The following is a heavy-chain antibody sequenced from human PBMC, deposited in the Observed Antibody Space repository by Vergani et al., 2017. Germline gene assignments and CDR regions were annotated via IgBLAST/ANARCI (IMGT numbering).Heavy chain of an antibody. CDR3: ARNVQGILTGSGGSEPIDY. CDR1: GGSISSGGYY. D-gene: IGHD3-9*01. J-gene: IGHJ4*02. Sequence: QVQLQESGPGLVKPSQTLSLTCTVSGGSISSGGYYWSWLRQPPGKGREWIGEINHSGSTNSNPALKSRVTMSVDTSKNQFSLKLSSVTAADTAVYYCARNVQGILTGSGGSEPIDYWGQGTLVTVSS. V-gene: IGHV4-31*03. CDR2: INHSGST.